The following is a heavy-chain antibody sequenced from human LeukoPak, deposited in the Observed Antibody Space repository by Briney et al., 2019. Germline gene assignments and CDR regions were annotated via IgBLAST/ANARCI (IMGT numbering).Heavy chain of an antibody. CDR3: ARDLDHYYDSSGYYYEGGFDY. V-gene: IGHV3-74*01. CDR2: INSDGSST. Sequence: GGSLRLSCAASGFTFSSYWMHWVRQAPGKGLVWVSRINSDGSSTSYADSVKGRFTISRDNAKNTLYLQMNSLRAEDTAVYYCARDLDHYYDSSGYYYEGGFDYWGQGTLVTVSS. CDR1: GFTFSSYW. J-gene: IGHJ4*02. D-gene: IGHD3-22*01.